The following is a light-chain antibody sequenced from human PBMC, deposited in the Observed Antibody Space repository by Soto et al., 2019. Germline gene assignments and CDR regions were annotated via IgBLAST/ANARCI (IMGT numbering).Light chain of an antibody. V-gene: IGKV3-15*01. CDR3: HQYNNWPPGT. CDR2: GAS. CDR1: QSVSNS. Sequence: EIVMTQSPATLSVSPGERATLSCRASQSVSNSLAWYQQKPGQAPRLLIYGASTRATGAPARFSGGGSGTEFTLTINGLQSEDFAVYYCHQYNNWPPGTFGGGT. J-gene: IGKJ4*01.